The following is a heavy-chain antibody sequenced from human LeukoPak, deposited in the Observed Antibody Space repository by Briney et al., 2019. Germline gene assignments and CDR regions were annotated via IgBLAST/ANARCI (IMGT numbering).Heavy chain of an antibody. CDR1: GGSVSSGSYY. J-gene: IGHJ1*01. V-gene: IGHV4-61*01. Sequence: SESLSLTCTVSGGSVSSGSYYCSWIRQPPGNGLEWTGLIFYSGSTHYNSSLKSRVTISVDTSKNQFSLKLSSVTAADTAVYYCARSAVAATVSYFQHWGQGTLVTVSS. CDR2: IFYSGST. CDR3: ARSAVAATVSYFQH. D-gene: IGHD2-15*01.